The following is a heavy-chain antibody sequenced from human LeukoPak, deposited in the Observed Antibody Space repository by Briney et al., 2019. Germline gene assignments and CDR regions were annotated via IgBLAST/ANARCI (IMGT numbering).Heavy chain of an antibody. J-gene: IGHJ4*02. D-gene: IGHD5-18*01. CDR1: GYSISSGYY. CDR2: TYHSGST. Sequence: SETLSLTCTVSGYSISSGYYWGWIRQPPGKGLEWIGSTYHSGSTYYNPSLKSRVTISVDTSKNQFSLKLSSVTAADTAVYYCARDSNTAMVSDYWGQGTLVTVSS. CDR3: ARDSNTAMVSDY. V-gene: IGHV4-38-2*02.